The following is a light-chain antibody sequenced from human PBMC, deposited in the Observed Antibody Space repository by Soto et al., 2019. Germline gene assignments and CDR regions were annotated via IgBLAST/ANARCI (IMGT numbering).Light chain of an antibody. V-gene: IGKV1-39*01. CDR3: QQSYTTPRT. CDR2: ATS. Sequence: DIQMTQSPSSLSASVGDRVTITCRASQSISKYLNWYQQKPGKAPNLLIYATSNLQSGVPSRYSGSGSGTDFTLTITSLQAEDFATYFCQQSYTTPRTFGQGTKLEIK. J-gene: IGKJ2*01. CDR1: QSISKY.